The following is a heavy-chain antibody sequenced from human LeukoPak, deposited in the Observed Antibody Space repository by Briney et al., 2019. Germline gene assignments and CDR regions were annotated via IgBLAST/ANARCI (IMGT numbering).Heavy chain of an antibody. Sequence: SETLSLTCTVSGGSISSSSYYWGWIRQPPGKGLEWIGSIYYSGSTYYNPSLKSRVTISVDTSKNQFSLKLSSVTAADTAVYYCARSSGYPALFDYWGQGTLVTVSS. D-gene: IGHD5-12*01. CDR2: IYYSGST. CDR1: GGSISSSSYY. CDR3: ARSSGYPALFDY. V-gene: IGHV4-39*01. J-gene: IGHJ4*02.